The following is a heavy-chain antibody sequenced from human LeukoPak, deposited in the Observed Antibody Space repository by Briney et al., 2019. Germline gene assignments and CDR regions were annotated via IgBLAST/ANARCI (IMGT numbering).Heavy chain of an antibody. CDR3: ARSGIAVAGRGPIGYWFDP. V-gene: IGHV4-39*01. J-gene: IGHJ5*02. CDR1: GASISRSSYY. D-gene: IGHD6-19*01. Sequence: SSETLSLTCTVSGASISRSSYYWGWIRQPPGKGLEWIGSIYYSGSTYYNPSLKSRVTISVDTPKNQFSLKVNSVTAADTAVYYCARSGIAVAGRGPIGYWFDPWGQGTLVTVSS. CDR2: IYYSGST.